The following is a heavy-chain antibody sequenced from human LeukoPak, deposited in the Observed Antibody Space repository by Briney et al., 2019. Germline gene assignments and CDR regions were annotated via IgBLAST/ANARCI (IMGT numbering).Heavy chain of an antibody. Sequence: PGGSLILSCAASGFRFSSYSMNWVRQAPGKGLEWVSILYSGSDTYYADSVKGRSTISRDSSKNMLFLHMNSLRAEDTAVYYCARVGDHFHWYLDLWGRGTLVTVSS. CDR2: LYSGSDT. V-gene: IGHV3-53*01. D-gene: IGHD3-3*02. J-gene: IGHJ2*01. CDR1: GFRFSSYS. CDR3: ARVGDHFHWYLDL.